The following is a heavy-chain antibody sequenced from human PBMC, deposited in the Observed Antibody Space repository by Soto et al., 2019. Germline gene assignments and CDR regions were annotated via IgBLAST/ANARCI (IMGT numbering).Heavy chain of an antibody. CDR1: GFTFHTYA. CDR3: ARIPYSSGWAIDY. CDR2: ISYDGSDK. V-gene: IGHV3-30*03. Sequence: QVQVVESGGGVVQPGRSLRLSCAASGFTFHTYAMHWVRQAPGKGLEWVALISYDGSDKYYADSVKGRFTISRDNSKNTLYRRMNSLRPEDTAVYYCARIPYSSGWAIDYWGQGTLVTVSS. D-gene: IGHD6-19*01. J-gene: IGHJ4*02.